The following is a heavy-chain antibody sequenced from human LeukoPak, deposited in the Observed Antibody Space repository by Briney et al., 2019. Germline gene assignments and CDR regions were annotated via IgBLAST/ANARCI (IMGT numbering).Heavy chain of an antibody. CDR1: GGSISSSSYY. J-gene: IGHJ4*02. V-gene: IGHV4-39*02. CDR3: AREVPYYYDSSGTFDY. D-gene: IGHD3-22*01. Sequence: SETLSLTCTVSGGSISSSSYYWGWIRQPPGKGPEWIGSIYYSGSTYYNPSLKSRVTISVDTSKNQFSLKLSSVTAADTAVYYCAREVPYYYDSSGTFDYWGQGTLVTVSP. CDR2: IYYSGST.